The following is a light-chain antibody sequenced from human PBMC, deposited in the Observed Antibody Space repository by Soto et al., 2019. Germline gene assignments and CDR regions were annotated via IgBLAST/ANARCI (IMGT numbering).Light chain of an antibody. J-gene: IGLJ2*01. CDR2: EVS. CDR3: SSYTSISTHVV. Sequence: QSVLTQPASVSVSPGQSITISCSGTSSDVGGYNYVSWYQQHPGKAPKLMIYEVSNRPSGVSNRFSGSKSGNTASLTISGLQAEDEADYYCSSYTSISTHVVFGGGTKLTVL. CDR1: SSDVGGYNY. V-gene: IGLV2-14*01.